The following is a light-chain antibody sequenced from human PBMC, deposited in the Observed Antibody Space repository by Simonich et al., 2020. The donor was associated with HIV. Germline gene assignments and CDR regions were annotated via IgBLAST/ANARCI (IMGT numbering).Light chain of an antibody. CDR3: QQYDSSPVT. CDR2: GAS. Sequence: EIVLTQSPGTLSLSPGERATLSCRASQSVSSNYLAWYQQKSGQAPRLLIYGASTRATGIPARFTGSGSGTEFTLTINSMQSEDIAIFHCQQYDSSPVTFGGGTKVEIK. CDR1: QSVSSNY. V-gene: IGKV3-20*01. J-gene: IGKJ4*01.